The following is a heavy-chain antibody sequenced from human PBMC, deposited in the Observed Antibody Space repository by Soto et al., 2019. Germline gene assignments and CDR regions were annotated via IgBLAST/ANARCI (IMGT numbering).Heavy chain of an antibody. V-gene: IGHV3-11*01. D-gene: IGHD2-15*01. Sequence: TGGSLRLSCAASGFSFSDYHMTWIRQAPGKGLEWVSYISSSGSSAFYGDSVKGRITMSRDNAKKSLYLQMISLRADDTAVYYCARVFKSGGSLDYWGQGILVTVSS. CDR1: GFSFSDYH. CDR3: ARVFKSGGSLDY. J-gene: IGHJ4*02. CDR2: ISSSGSSA.